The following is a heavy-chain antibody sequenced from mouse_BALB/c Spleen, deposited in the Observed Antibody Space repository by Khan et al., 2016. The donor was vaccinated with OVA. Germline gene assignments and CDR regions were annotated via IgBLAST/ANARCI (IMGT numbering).Heavy chain of an antibody. V-gene: IGHV5-6*01. J-gene: IGHJ3*01. CDR3: ASHLTGSFAY. CDR1: GFSFSSYS. Sequence: EVKLVESGGDLVRPGGSLKLSCAASGFSFSSYSMSWVRQTPDKRLEWVATISSGGDYTYYPDSVKGRFTISRDNAKNTLYLHMSSLKSEDTAIYYCASHLTGSFAYWGQGTLVTVFA. D-gene: IGHD4-1*01. CDR2: ISSGGDYT.